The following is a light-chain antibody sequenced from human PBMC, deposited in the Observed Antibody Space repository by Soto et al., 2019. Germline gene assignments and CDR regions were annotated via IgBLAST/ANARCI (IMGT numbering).Light chain of an antibody. CDR1: SSDVGGYNY. V-gene: IGLV2-14*01. CDR2: DVS. J-gene: IGLJ2*01. Sequence: QSALTQPASVSGSPGQSITISCTGTSSDVGGYNYVSWYQQHPGKAPKLMIYDVSNRPSGVSNRFSGSKSGNTASLTISGLQAEDEADYYCSSYTSSSTLGFGGGTKLTVL. CDR3: SSYTSSSTLG.